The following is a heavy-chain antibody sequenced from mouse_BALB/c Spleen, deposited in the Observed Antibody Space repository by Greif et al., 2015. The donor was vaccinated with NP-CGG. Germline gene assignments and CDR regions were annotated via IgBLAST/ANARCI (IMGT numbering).Heavy chain of an antibody. CDR1: GLNIKDYY. V-gene: IGHV14-4*02. CDR3: NAYDGYWGY. J-gene: IGHJ2*01. D-gene: IGHD2-3*01. Sequence: VQLQQSGAELVRSGASVKLSCTASGLNIKDYYMHWVKQRPEQGLEWIGWIDPENGDTEYAPKFQGKATMTADTSSNTAYLQLSSLTSEDTAVYYCNAYDGYWGYWGQGTTLTVSS. CDR2: IDPENGDT.